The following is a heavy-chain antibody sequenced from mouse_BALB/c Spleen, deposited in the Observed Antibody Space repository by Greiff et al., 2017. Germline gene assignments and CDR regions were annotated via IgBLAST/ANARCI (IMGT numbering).Heavy chain of an antibody. CDR2: IYPGDGDT. V-gene: IGHV1-87*01. CDR1: GYTFTSYW. J-gene: IGHJ2*01. D-gene: IGHD4-1*01. Sequence: VQVVESGAELARPGASVKLSCKASGYTFTSYWMQWVKQRPGQGLEWIGAIYPGDGDTRYTQKFKGKATLTADKSSSTAYMQLSSLASEDSAVYYCVRAEAGKGYWGQGTTLTVSS. CDR3: VRAEAGKGY.